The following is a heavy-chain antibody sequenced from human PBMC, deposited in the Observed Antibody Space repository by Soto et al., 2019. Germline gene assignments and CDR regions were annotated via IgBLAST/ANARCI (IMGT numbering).Heavy chain of an antibody. CDR3: ARSRWDY. CDR1: GLTFSSYA. V-gene: IGHV3-48*01. J-gene: IGHJ4*02. CDR2: ISSTGDNI. D-gene: IGHD2-15*01. Sequence: PGGSLRLSCAASGLTFSSYAMHWVRQAPGRGLEWVSDISSTGDNIYYADSVKGRFTISRDNAKNSLYLQMNSLRVDDTAVYYCARSRWDYWGQGTLVTVSS.